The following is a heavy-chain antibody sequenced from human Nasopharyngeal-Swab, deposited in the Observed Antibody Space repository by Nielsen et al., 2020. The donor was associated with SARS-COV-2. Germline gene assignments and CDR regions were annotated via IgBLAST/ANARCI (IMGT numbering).Heavy chain of an antibody. CDR2: INAGNGNT. Sequence: ASVKVSCEASGYTFTSYAMHWVRQAPGQRLEWMGWINAGNGNTKYSQKFQGRVTITRDTSASTAYMELSSLRSEDTAVYYCARDLVGSLASFDLWGRGTLVTVSS. D-gene: IGHD1-26*01. V-gene: IGHV1-3*01. CDR3: ARDLVGSLASFDL. CDR1: GYTFTSYA. J-gene: IGHJ2*01.